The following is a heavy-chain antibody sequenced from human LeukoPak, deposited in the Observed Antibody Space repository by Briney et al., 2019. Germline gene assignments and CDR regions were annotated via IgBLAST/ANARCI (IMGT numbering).Heavy chain of an antibody. Sequence: VASVKISCKASGYTFTSYALSWVRQAPGQGREWMGWITAHSVNTNSAQKCQGTDTMTTDTSTSTDYMELRSLRSDDTAVYYCARDGRPYCGGDCYSDYWGQGTLVNVSS. CDR3: ARDGRPYCGGDCYSDY. CDR1: GYTFTSYA. D-gene: IGHD2-21*02. J-gene: IGHJ4*02. CDR2: ITAHSVNT. V-gene: IGHV1-18*04.